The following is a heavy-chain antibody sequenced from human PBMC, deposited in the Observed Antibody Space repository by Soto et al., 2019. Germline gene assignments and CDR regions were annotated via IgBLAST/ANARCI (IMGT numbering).Heavy chain of an antibody. J-gene: IGHJ5*02. D-gene: IGHD3-22*01. Sequence: PGGSLRLSCAASGFTFSSYGMHWVRQAPGKGLEWVAVIWYDGSNKYYADSVKGRFTISRDNSKNTLYLQMNSLRAEDTAVYYCARDGYYYDSSGYTENWLDPCGQGPLVTVYS. CDR1: GFTFSSYG. CDR2: IWYDGSNK. V-gene: IGHV3-33*01. CDR3: ARDGYYYDSSGYTENWLDP.